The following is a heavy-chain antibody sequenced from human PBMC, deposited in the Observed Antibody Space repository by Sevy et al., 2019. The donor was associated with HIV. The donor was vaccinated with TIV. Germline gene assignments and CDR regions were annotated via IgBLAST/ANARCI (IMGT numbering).Heavy chain of an antibody. D-gene: IGHD3-16*01. CDR2: ISYDGRNNK. J-gene: IGHJ4*02. CDR1: GFRFSDYS. Sequence: GESLRLSCAASGFRFSDYSMHWVRQAPGKGLEWVAVISYDGRNNKYNVDSVKGRFTISRDNSKNTLFLQMNSLRAEDSAIYYCARDRGEILHSAFDYWGQGTLVTVSS. CDR3: ARDRGEILHSAFDY. V-gene: IGHV3-30*14.